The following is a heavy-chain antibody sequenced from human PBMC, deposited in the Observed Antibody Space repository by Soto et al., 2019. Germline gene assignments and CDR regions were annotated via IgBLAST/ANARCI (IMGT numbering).Heavy chain of an antibody. CDR1: GGTFSSYT. J-gene: IGHJ3*02. CDR3: ARDGIVVVPADNGAFDI. CDR2: IIPILGIA. Sequence: QVQLVQSGAEVKKPGSSVKVSCKASGGTFSSYTISWVRQAPGQGLEWMGRIIPILGIANYAQKFQCRVTITADKSTSTAYMELSSLRSEDTAVYYCARDGIVVVPADNGAFDIWGQGTMVTVSS. D-gene: IGHD2-2*01. V-gene: IGHV1-69*08.